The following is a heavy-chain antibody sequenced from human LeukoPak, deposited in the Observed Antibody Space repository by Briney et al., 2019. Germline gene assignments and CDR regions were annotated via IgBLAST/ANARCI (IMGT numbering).Heavy chain of an antibody. V-gene: IGHV3-23*01. J-gene: IGHJ4*02. Sequence: TGGSLRLSCAASGFTFSSYAMSWVRQAPGKGLEWVSAISGSGGSTYYADSVKGRFTISRDNSKNTLYLQMNSLRAEDTAVYYCAKQGTYYDFWSGYGGHVTFDYWGQGTLVTVSS. D-gene: IGHD3-3*01. CDR1: GFTFSSYA. CDR3: AKQGTYYDFWSGYGGHVTFDY. CDR2: ISGSGGST.